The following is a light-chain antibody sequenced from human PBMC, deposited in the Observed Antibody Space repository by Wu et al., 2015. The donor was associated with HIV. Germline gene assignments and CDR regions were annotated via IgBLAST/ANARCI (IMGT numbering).Light chain of an antibody. CDR1: QSVDSN. CDR3: QQYDSSPLWT. CDR2: GAS. V-gene: IGKV3-20*01. Sequence: EIVLTQSPDTLSVSLGERATLSCRASQSVDSNLAWYQQKPGQAPRLLISGASTRASGIPDRFSGSGSGTDFTLTISRLDPEDFAIYYCQQYDSSPLWTFGQGTKVEIK. J-gene: IGKJ1*01.